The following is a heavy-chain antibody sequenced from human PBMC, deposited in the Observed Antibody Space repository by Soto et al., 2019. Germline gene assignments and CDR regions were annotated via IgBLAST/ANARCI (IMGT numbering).Heavy chain of an antibody. CDR1: GYSFTSYW. CDR3: STRVQDPGKYYYGMDV. D-gene: IGHD6-13*01. CDR2: IYPGDSDT. Sequence: GESLKISCKGSGYSFTSYWIGSVRQMPGKGLMWKGIIYPGDSDTRYSPSFQGQVTIPADKSISTAYLQWSSLKASDTAMYYCSTRVQDPGKYYYGMDVWGQGTTVTVSS. V-gene: IGHV5-51*01. J-gene: IGHJ6*02.